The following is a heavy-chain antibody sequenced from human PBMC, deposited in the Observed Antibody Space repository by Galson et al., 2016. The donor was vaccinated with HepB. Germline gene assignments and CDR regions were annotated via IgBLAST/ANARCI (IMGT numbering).Heavy chain of an antibody. CDR1: GLMFSNHG. V-gene: IGHV3-30*18. Sequence: SLRLSCAASGLMFSNHGMHWVRRSPGEGLEWVAVVSSDGNNKYYGGSVKGRFTISRDNSKNTVYLLMNRLGAEDTAVYFCAKDGDTLEVTSAIPLDYWGQGATVIVSS. CDR3: AKDGDTLEVTSAIPLDY. J-gene: IGHJ4*01. D-gene: IGHD2-21*02. CDR2: VSSDGNNK.